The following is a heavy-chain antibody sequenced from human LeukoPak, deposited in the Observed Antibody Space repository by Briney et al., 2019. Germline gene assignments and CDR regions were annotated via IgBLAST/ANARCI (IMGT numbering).Heavy chain of an antibody. J-gene: IGHJ4*02. V-gene: IGHV3-30*03. D-gene: IGHD4-11*01. CDR1: GFTFSTYG. Sequence: GGSLRLSCAASGFTFSTYGMHWVRQAPGKGLQWVAVISYDGNTIHYADSVKGRFIISRDTSKNTLYLQMNSLRAEDTAVYYCARSGGLQKFDYWGQGTLVTVSS. CDR3: ARSGGLQKFDY. CDR2: ISYDGNTI.